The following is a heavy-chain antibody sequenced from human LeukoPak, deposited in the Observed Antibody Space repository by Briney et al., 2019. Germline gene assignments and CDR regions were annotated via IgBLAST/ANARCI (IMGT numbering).Heavy chain of an antibody. CDR1: GFTFSSYW. Sequence: GGSLRLSCAASGFTFSSYWMSWVRQAPGKGLEWVANINQDGSERYYVDSVKGRFTISRDNAKNSLYLQMNSLRAEDTAVYYCARDLAIFGVVIASGAFDIWGQGTMVTVSS. V-gene: IGHV3-7*01. CDR2: INQDGSER. J-gene: IGHJ3*02. CDR3: ARDLAIFGVVIASGAFDI. D-gene: IGHD3-3*01.